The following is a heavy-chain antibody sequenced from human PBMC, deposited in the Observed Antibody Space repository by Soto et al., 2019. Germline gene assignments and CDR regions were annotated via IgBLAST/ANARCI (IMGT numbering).Heavy chain of an antibody. CDR2: ISNSGDYT. D-gene: IGHD1-26*01. Sequence: LRLSCVVSGFTLSDFYMTWVRQTPGKGLEWISHISNSGDYTHHADSVKGRFTISRDNARNSLYLQMNSLRAEDTAAYYCVRDIPYSGATKYFDYWGQGALVTVSS. CDR1: GFTLSDFY. J-gene: IGHJ4*02. V-gene: IGHV3-11*06. CDR3: VRDIPYSGATKYFDY.